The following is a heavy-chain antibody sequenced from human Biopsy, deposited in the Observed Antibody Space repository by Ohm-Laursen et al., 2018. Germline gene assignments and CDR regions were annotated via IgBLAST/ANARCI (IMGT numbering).Heavy chain of an antibody. J-gene: IGHJ4*02. V-gene: IGHV3-30*02. CDR2: TCDDGSHQ. CDR3: VTDRQDDITKVRLIMTD. CDR1: GFNFSAYG. Sequence: GSLRLSCAASGFNFSAYGMHWVRQAPDKGLEWVALTCDDGSHQYYADSVKGRFTISRDNSRNSLYLHINTLRVEDTAVYYCVTDRQDDITKVRLIMTDWGQGTLVIVSS. D-gene: IGHD3-10*01.